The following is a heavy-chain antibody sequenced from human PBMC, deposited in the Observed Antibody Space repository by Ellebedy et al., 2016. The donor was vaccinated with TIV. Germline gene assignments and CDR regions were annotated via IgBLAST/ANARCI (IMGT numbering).Heavy chain of an antibody. CDR2: INQDGSYK. V-gene: IGHV3-7*01. D-gene: IGHD3-10*01. CDR1: GFTFSNYW. Sequence: PGGSLRLSCAASGFTFSNYWMAWVRQAPGKGLEWVANINQDGSYKHYVDSVRGRFTISRDNAKNSLYLQMNSLRDEDTAVYYCARDRYASGSHGDWGQGTQVTVSS. J-gene: IGHJ4*02. CDR3: ARDRYASGSHGD.